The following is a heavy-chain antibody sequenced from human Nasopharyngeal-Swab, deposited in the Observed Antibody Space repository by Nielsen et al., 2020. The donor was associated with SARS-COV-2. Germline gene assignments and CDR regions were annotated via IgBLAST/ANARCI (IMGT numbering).Heavy chain of an antibody. CDR2: IWYDGSNK. Sequence: GESLKISCAASGFTFSYHGMHWVRQAPGKGLEWVAVIWYDGSNKNYADSVKGRLAISRDNSKNTLYLQMNSLRAEDTGVYYCARERIAAAGTDYWGQGTLVTVSS. J-gene: IGHJ4*02. V-gene: IGHV3-33*01. D-gene: IGHD6-13*01. CDR3: ARERIAAAGTDY. CDR1: GFTFSYHG.